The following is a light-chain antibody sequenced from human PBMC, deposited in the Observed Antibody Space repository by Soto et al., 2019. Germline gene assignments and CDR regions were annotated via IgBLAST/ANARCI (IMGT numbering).Light chain of an antibody. CDR3: AAWDDSLNGRV. Sequence: SLLTQPPPASGTPGQRVTISCSGSSSNIGSNTVNWYQQLPGTAPKLLIYSNNQRPSGVPDRFSGSKSGTSASLAISGLQSEDEADYYCAAWDDSLNGRVFGTGTKVTVL. CDR1: SSNIGSNT. CDR2: SNN. V-gene: IGLV1-44*01. J-gene: IGLJ1*01.